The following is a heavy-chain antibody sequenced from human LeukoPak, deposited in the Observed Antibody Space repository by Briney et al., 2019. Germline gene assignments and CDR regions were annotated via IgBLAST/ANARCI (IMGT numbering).Heavy chain of an antibody. CDR2: IYYSGST. D-gene: IGHD1-26*01. Sequence: SETLSLICTVSGGSISSSSYYWGWIRQPPGKGLEWIGSIYYSGSTYYNPSLKSRVTISVDTSKNQFSLKLSSVTAADTAVYYCARHRWELLRAFDIWGQGTMVTVSS. J-gene: IGHJ3*02. CDR1: GGSISSSSYY. V-gene: IGHV4-39*01. CDR3: ARHRWELLRAFDI.